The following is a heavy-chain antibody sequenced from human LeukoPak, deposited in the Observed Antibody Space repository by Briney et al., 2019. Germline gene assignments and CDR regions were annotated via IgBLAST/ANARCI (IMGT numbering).Heavy chain of an antibody. CDR1: GFTFSSYA. Sequence: GGSLRLSCAASGFTFSSYAMSWVRQAPGKGLEWVSAISGSGGSTYYADSVKGRFTISRVNSKNTLYLQMNSLRAEDTAVYYCAKVRGYDILTGPPRFDPWGQGTLVTVSS. CDR2: ISGSGGST. J-gene: IGHJ5*02. D-gene: IGHD3-9*01. CDR3: AKVRGYDILTGPPRFDP. V-gene: IGHV3-23*01.